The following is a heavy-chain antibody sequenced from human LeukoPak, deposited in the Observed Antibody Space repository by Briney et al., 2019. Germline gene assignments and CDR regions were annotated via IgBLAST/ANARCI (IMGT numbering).Heavy chain of an antibody. CDR3: AREGIAVAGNY. CDR2: IKQDGSEK. D-gene: IGHD6-19*01. J-gene: IGHJ4*02. Sequence: PGGSLRLSCAASGFTFSSYWMSWVRQAPGKGLEWVASIKQDGSEKYYVDSVKGRFTVSRDNAKNSLYLQMNSLRAEDTAVYYCAREGIAVAGNYWGQGTPVTVSS. CDR1: GFTFSSYW. V-gene: IGHV3-7*03.